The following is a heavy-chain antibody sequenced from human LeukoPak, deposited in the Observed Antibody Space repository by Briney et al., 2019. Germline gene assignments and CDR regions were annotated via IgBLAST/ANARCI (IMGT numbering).Heavy chain of an antibody. CDR1: GYTFTGYY. V-gene: IGHV1-2*02. Sequence: GASVKVSCKASGYTFTGYYMHWVRQAPGQGLEWMGWINSNSGATNYVQKFQGRVTMTRDTSISTAYIELSRLRSDDTAVYYCARGLGSGWSTLDYWGQGTLVTVSS. J-gene: IGHJ4*02. CDR3: ARGLGSGWSTLDY. D-gene: IGHD6-19*01. CDR2: INSNSGAT.